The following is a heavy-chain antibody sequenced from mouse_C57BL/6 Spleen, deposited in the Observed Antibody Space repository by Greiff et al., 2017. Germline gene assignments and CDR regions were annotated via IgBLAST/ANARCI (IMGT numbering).Heavy chain of an antibody. CDR2: IYPGSGST. CDR1: VYTFPSYW. V-gene: IGHV1-55*01. J-gene: IGHJ3*01. D-gene: IGHD3-2*02. Sequence: QVQLQQPGAALVQPRASVKMSCKASVYTFPSYWITLVKQRPGQGLDWIGDIYPGSGSTNYNEKFKSKATLTVDTSSSTAYMQLSSLTSEDSAVYYCARKETAQAGLAYWCQGTLVTVSA. CDR3: ARKETAQAGLAY.